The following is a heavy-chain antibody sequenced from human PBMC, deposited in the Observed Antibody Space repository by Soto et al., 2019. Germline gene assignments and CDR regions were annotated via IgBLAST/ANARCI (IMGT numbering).Heavy chain of an antibody. J-gene: IGHJ4*02. V-gene: IGHV1-3*01. CDR3: ARGFDGTADS. Sequence: QVQLVQSGAEVKKPGASVKVSCKASGYTFSSNAIHWMRQAPGQRPEWMGWINGGDTNTQYSQNFQGRVTLRRDTSTTTAYMELSSLRSEDTAVYYCARGFDGTADSWGQGTLVTVSS. CDR1: GYTFSSNA. D-gene: IGHD3-10*01. CDR2: INGGDTNT.